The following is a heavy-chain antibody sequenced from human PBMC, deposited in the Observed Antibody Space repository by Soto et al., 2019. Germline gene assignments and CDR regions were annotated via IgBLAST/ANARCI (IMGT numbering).Heavy chain of an antibody. D-gene: IGHD3-22*01. V-gene: IGHV1-69*06. CDR1: GGTFSSFINYP. CDR2: IVPNVGTV. Sequence: QVQLVQSGAEVKKPGSSVKVSCKSSGGTFSSFINYPINWVRQAPGQGLERMGVIVPNVGTVNYAQKFWGKVNITADTSTGTADMGLSSLRSEEAALYYCARRDTSGFLRYFDNRAQGAQVTDSS. J-gene: IGHJ4*02. CDR3: ARRDTSGFLRYFDN.